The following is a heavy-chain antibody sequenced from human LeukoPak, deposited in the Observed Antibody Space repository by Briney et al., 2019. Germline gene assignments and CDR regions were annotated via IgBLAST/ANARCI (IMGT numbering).Heavy chain of an antibody. CDR2: IHSDGSSR. CDR3: ARDYGSHGEYFDY. CDR1: GFTFSSYW. D-gene: IGHD3-10*01. V-gene: IGHV3-74*01. J-gene: IGHJ4*02. Sequence: GGSLRLSCAASGFTFSSYWMHWVRQAPGKGLVWVSLIHSDGSSRNYADSVKGRFTISRDNAKNTLYLQINSLRAEDTAVYYCARDYGSHGEYFDYWGQGTLVTVSS.